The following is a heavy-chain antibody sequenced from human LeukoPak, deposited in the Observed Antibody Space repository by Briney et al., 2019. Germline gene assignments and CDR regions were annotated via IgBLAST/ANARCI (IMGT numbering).Heavy chain of an antibody. Sequence: GGSLRLSCAASGFTFSDYWMSWVRQAPGKGLEWVANVKQDGSEKFYVDSVKGRFTISRDNAKNSLYLQMNSLRVEDTAVYYCARPTTVGSLFDYWGQGTLVTGSS. CDR1: GFTFSDYW. J-gene: IGHJ4*02. D-gene: IGHD4-17*01. CDR2: VKQDGSEK. V-gene: IGHV3-7*01. CDR3: ARPTTVGSLFDY.